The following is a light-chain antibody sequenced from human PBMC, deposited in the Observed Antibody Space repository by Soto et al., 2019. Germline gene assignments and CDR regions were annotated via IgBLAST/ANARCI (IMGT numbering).Light chain of an antibody. CDR2: ATS. V-gene: IGKV1-39*01. CDR1: QSISTY. J-gene: IGKJ4*01. Sequence: DIQMTQSPPSLSASVGDSITITCRASQSISTYLNWYRQKPGKAPELLIFATSSLQRGVPSRFSGSGSGTDFTLTISSMQPGDFEKYYCHPTYSLPHTFVGGTKL. CDR3: HPTYSLPHT.